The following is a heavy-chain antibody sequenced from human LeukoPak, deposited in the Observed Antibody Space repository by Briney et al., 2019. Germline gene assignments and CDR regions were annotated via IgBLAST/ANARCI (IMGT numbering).Heavy chain of an antibody. CDR3: ARDLGDYFDY. V-gene: IGHV4-30-2*01. D-gene: IGHD3-16*01. CDR1: GGSINSGGYY. Sequence: SETLSLTCTVSGGSINSGGYYWSWIRQPPGKGLEWIGYIYHSGSTYYNPSLKSRVTISVDRSKNQFSLKLSSVTAADTAVYYCARDLGDYFDYWGQATLVTVSS. CDR2: IYHSGST. J-gene: IGHJ4*02.